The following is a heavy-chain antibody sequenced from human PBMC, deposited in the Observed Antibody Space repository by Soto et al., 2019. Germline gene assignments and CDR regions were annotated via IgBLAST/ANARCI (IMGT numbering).Heavy chain of an antibody. D-gene: IGHD6-19*01. CDR1: GFTFSSYG. J-gene: IGHJ6*02. CDR3: AKHLLAFAGYLHGMDV. Sequence: QVQLVESGGGVVQPGRSLRLSCAASGFTFSSYGMHWVRQAPGKGLEWVAVLSHDGSNKYLADSKKGRFTISRDNSQNTLYLQMNSLRAEDTGVYYCAKHLLAFAGYLHGMDVWGQGTTVTVSS. V-gene: IGHV3-30*18. CDR2: LSHDGSNK.